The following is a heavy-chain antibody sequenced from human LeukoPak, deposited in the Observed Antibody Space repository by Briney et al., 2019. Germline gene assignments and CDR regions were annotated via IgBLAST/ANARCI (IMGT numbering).Heavy chain of an antibody. J-gene: IGHJ4*02. CDR3: ARVRGDSQTFDY. CDR2: INHSGST. D-gene: IGHD3-16*01. V-gene: IGHV4-34*01. Sequence: PSETLSLTCAVYGGSFSGYYWSWIRQPPGKGLEWIGEINHSGSTNYNPSLKSRVTISVDTSKNQFSLKLSSVTAADTAVYYCARVRGDSQTFDYWGQGTLVTVSS. CDR1: GGSFSGYY.